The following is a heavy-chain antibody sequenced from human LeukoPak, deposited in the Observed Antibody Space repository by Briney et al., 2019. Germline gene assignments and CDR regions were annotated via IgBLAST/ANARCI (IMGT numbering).Heavy chain of an antibody. D-gene: IGHD6-13*01. J-gene: IGHJ4*02. V-gene: IGHV3-30*03. CDR1: GFTFSSYG. CDR2: ISYDGSNK. CDR3: ARRYTSSWCLDS. Sequence: GRSLRLSCAASGFTFSSYGMHWVRQAPGKGLEWVAVISYDGSNKYYADSVKGRFTISRDNSKNTLYLQMISPRAEDTAVYYCARRYTSSWCLDSWGQGTLVTVSS.